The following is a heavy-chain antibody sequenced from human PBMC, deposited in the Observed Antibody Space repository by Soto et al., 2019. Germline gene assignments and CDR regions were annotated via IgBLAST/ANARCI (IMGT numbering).Heavy chain of an antibody. D-gene: IGHD4-4*01. J-gene: IGHJ5*02. CDR1: GGSISSSSYY. V-gene: IGHV4-39*01. CDR2: IYYNGST. CDR3: ARVTTVTTIWFDP. Sequence: SETLSLTCTVSGGSISSSSYYWGWIRQPPGKGLEWIGSIYYNGSTYYNPSLKSRVSISVDTSKNQFSLKLSSVTAADTAVYYCARVTTVTTIWFDPLGQGTLVTVSS.